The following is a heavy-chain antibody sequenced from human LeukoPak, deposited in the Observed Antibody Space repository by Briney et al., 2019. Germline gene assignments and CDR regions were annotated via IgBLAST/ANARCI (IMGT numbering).Heavy chain of an antibody. J-gene: IGHJ5*02. CDR1: GGSISSYY. V-gene: IGHV4-59*01. CDR3: ARAIPPLGSGWYNWFDP. D-gene: IGHD6-19*01. Sequence: PSETLSLTCTVSGGSISSYYWSWIRQPPGKGLEWIGYIYYSGSTNYNPSLKSRVTISVDTSKNQFSLKLSSVTAADTAVYYCARAIPPLGSGWYNWFDPWGQGTLVTVSS. CDR2: IYYSGST.